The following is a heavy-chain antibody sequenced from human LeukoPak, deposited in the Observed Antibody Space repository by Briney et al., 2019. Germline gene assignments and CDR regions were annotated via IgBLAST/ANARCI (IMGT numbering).Heavy chain of an antibody. CDR1: GGSVSSSSYY. Sequence: SETLSLTCTVSGGSVSSSSYYWGWIRQPPGKGLEWIGSIYYSGSTYYNPSLKSRVTISVDTSKNQFSLKLSSVTAADTAVYYCARSPDCSSTSCYARGRGYWGQGTLVTVSS. D-gene: IGHD2-2*01. J-gene: IGHJ4*02. V-gene: IGHV4-39*01. CDR2: IYYSGST. CDR3: ARSPDCSSTSCYARGRGY.